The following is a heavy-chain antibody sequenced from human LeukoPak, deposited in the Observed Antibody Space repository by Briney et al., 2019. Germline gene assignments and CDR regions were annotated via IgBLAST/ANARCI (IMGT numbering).Heavy chain of an antibody. D-gene: IGHD3-22*01. CDR2: INHSGST. CDR1: GGSLSGYY. Sequence: SETLSLTCAVYGGSLSGYYWSWIRQPPGKGLEWIGEINHSGSTNYNPSLKSRVTISVDTSKNQFSLKLSSVTAADTAVYYCARGWHSSGCYYGSGDWFDPWGQGTLVTVSS. V-gene: IGHV4-34*01. CDR3: ARGWHSSGCYYGSGDWFDP. J-gene: IGHJ5*02.